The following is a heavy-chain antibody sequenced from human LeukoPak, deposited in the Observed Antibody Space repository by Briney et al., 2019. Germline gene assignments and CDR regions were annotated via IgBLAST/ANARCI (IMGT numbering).Heavy chain of an antibody. Sequence: GGSLRLSCAASGFTFSSYAMSWVRQAPGKGLEWVSAISGSGGSTYYADSVKGRFTISRDNSKNTLYLQMNSLRAEDTAVYYCAKGFRVAVAGTSWFDPWGQGTLVTVSS. V-gene: IGHV3-23*01. D-gene: IGHD6-19*01. CDR3: AKGFRVAVAGTSWFDP. CDR1: GFTFSSYA. J-gene: IGHJ5*02. CDR2: ISGSGGST.